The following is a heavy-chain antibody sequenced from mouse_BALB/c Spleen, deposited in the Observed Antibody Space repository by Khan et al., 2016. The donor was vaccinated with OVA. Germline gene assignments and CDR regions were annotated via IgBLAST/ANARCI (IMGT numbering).Heavy chain of an antibody. D-gene: IGHD4-1*01. Sequence: EVQLQESGPGLVKPSQSLSLTCSVAGYSITSDYAWNWIRQFPGNKLEWMGYISYSGSTSYKPSLKSRISITRDTSKNQFFLQLNSVTTEDTATXYCARLGPGFTYWGQGTLVTVPA. CDR3: ARLGPGFTY. J-gene: IGHJ3*01. CDR2: ISYSGST. CDR1: GYSITSDYA. V-gene: IGHV3-2*02.